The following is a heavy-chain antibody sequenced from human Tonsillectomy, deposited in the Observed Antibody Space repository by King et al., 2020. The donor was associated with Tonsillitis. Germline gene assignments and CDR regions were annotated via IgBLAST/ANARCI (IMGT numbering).Heavy chain of an antibody. J-gene: IGHJ4*02. Sequence: LQLQESGPGLVKPSETLSLTCTVSGGSITTSSDYLGWIRQPPGKGLEWIGSIYYSGSTYYNPPLRCRVTISVDTSKNQFSLKLSSVTAADTAVYYCARHSGYYDSSGYSYDHWGQGTLVTVSS. CDR1: GGSITTSSDY. CDR2: IYYSGST. D-gene: IGHD3-22*01. V-gene: IGHV4-39*01. CDR3: ARHSGYYDSSGYSYDH.